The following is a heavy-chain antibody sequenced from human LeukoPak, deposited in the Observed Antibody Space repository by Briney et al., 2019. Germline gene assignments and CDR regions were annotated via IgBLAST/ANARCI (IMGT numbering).Heavy chain of an antibody. V-gene: IGHV4-59*01. CDR3: ARVLGYSYGSFRRLLDY. CDR1: GGSISSYY. J-gene: IGHJ4*02. CDR2: IYYSGST. Sequence: PSETLSLTCTVSGGSISSYYWSWIRQPPGKGLEWIGYIYYSGSTNYNPSPQRRVTISEDTSKTQFSLKLSSVPAADTAVYYCARVLGYSYGSFRRLLDYWGQGTLVSVSS. D-gene: IGHD5-18*01.